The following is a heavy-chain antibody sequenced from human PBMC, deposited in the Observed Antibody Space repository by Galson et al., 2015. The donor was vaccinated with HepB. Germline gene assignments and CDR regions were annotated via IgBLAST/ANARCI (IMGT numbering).Heavy chain of an antibody. D-gene: IGHD4-17*01. Sequence: QSGAEVKKPGESLEISCKGSGYSFTSYWIGWVRQMPGKGLEWMGIIYPGDSDTRYSPSFQGQVTISADKSISTAYLQWSSLKASDTAMYYCARPISDGDYPSYFDLWGRGTLVTVSS. V-gene: IGHV5-51*01. CDR1: GYSFTSYW. J-gene: IGHJ2*01. CDR2: IYPGDSDT. CDR3: ARPISDGDYPSYFDL.